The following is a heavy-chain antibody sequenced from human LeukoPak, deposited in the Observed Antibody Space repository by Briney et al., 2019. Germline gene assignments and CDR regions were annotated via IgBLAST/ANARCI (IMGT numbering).Heavy chain of an antibody. CDR3: ARAWDIVVVPAAPRRHGMDV. CDR1: GGSFSGYY. CDR2: INHSGST. D-gene: IGHD2-2*01. V-gene: IGHV4-34*01. J-gene: IGHJ6*02. Sequence: PSETLSLTCAVYGGSFSGYYWSWIRQPPGKGLEWIGEINHSGSTNYNPSLKSRVTISVDTSKNQFSLKLSSVTAADTAVYYCARAWDIVVVPAAPRRHGMDVWGQGTTVTVSS.